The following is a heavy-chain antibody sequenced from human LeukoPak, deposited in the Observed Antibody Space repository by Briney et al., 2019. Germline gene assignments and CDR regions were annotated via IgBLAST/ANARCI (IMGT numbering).Heavy chain of an antibody. D-gene: IGHD4-17*01. CDR3: VAYDYGDPTRDY. CDR2: IHHSGST. V-gene: IGHV4-30-2*01. J-gene: IGHJ4*02. Sequence: SETLSLTCIVSGDPLSSGGYYWSWIRQPPGKGLEWIGYIHHSGSTYYNPSLKSRVTISVDRSKNQFSLKLNSVTAADTAVYYCVAYDYGDPTRDYWGQGILVTVSS. CDR1: GDPLSSGGYY.